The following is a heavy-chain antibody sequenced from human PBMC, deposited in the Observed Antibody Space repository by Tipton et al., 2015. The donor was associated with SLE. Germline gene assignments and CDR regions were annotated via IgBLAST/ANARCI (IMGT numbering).Heavy chain of an antibody. V-gene: IGHV4-59*11. CDR1: GGSISSHY. D-gene: IGHD4-17*01. CDR2: IYHSAST. J-gene: IGHJ4*02. CDR3: TRVVKPPVTTFDS. Sequence: TLSLTCTVSGGSISSHYWSWIRQPPGKGLEWIGYIYHSASTNYNPSLKSRVTISVDTSKNQFSLKLSPVTAADTAVYYCTRVVKPPVTTFDSWGQGTLVTVSS.